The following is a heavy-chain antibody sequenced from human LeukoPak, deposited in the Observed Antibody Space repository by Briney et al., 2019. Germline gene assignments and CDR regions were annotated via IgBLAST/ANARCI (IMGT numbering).Heavy chain of an antibody. D-gene: IGHD5-12*01. J-gene: IGHJ4*02. CDR2: IYYSGST. CDR1: GGSISSSSYY. CDR3: ARAALRTPLTYFDY. Sequence: SETLSLTCTVSGGSISSSSYYWGWIRQPPGKGLEWIGSIYYSGSTYYNPSLKSRVTISVDTSKNQFSLKLSSVTAADTAVYYCARAALRTPLTYFDYWGQGTLVTVSS. V-gene: IGHV4-39*01.